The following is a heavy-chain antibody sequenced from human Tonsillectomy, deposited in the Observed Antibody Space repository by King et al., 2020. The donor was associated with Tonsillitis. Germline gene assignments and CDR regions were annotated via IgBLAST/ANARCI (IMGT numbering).Heavy chain of an antibody. CDR3: ARSLGTEGLYYYHALDV. J-gene: IGHJ6*02. Sequence: QLQESGPGLVKPSETLSLTCTVSGGSIGSSSYYWSWIRQPPGKGLEWIGTISYSGSTYYNPSLKSRVTISLDTSKNQFSLKLTSVTAADTAVYYCARSLGTEGLYYYHALDVWGQGTTVTVPS. D-gene: IGHD6-13*01. CDR2: ISYSGST. V-gene: IGHV4-39*07. CDR1: GGSIGSSSYY.